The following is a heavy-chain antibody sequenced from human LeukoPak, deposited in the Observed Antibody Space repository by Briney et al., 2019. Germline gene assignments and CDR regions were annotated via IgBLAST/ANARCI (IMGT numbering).Heavy chain of an antibody. CDR1: GYTFTGYY. CDR3: ARGRDHCSSTSCYLDY. Sequence: ASVKVSCKASGYTFTGYYMHWVRQAPGQGLEWMGWINPNSGGTNYAQKFQGRVTMTRDTSISTAYMELSRLGSDDTAVYYCARGRDHCSSTSCYLDYWGQGTLVTVSS. V-gene: IGHV1-2*02. D-gene: IGHD2-2*01. CDR2: INPNSGGT. J-gene: IGHJ4*02.